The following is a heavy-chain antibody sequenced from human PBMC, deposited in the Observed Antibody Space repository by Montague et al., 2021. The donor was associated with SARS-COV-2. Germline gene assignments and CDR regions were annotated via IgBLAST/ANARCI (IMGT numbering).Heavy chain of an antibody. D-gene: IGHD3-10*01. CDR2: IYWNDDK. Sequence: PPLVKPTQNLTLTCTFYGFSLTTSGVGVGWVRQPPGKALEWLALIYWNDDKRYSPSLKSRLTITKDTSKNQVVLIMTNMDPVDTATYYCAHSPISLVRGIIPNWFDSWGQGTLVTVSS. CDR1: GFSLTTSGVG. J-gene: IGHJ5*01. V-gene: IGHV2-5*01. CDR3: AHSPISLVRGIIPNWFDS.